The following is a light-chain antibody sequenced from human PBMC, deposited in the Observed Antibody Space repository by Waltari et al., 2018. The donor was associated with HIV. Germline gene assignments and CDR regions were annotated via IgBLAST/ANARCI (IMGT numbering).Light chain of an antibody. CDR1: SSDVGSYNY. V-gene: IGLV2-8*01. J-gene: IGLJ2*01. CDR2: DVS. CDR3: SSYAGSNNLL. Sequence: QSALTQPPSASGSPGQSVTISCTGTSSDVGSYNYVSWYHQHPGKAPRLIIYDVSQRPSGVPDRFSGSKSGNTASLTVSGLQAEDEADYYCSSYAGSNNLLFGGGTKLTVL.